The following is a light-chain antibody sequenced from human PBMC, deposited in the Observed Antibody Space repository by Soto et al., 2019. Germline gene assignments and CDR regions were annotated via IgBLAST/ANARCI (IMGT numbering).Light chain of an antibody. J-gene: IGLJ2*01. CDR2: DVS. CDR3: SSSTSSSTVL. Sequence: QSALTQPASVSGSPGQSITVSCTGTSSDVGGYDFVSWYQHRPGKAPKLILYDVSDRPSGVSSRFSGSKSGNTASLTISGLQADDEADYYCSSSTSSSTVLFGGGTKLTVL. V-gene: IGLV2-14*03. CDR1: SSDVGGYDF.